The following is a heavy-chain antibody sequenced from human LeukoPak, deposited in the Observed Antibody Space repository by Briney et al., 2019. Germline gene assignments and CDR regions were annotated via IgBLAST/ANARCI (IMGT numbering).Heavy chain of an antibody. CDR2: TRNKPNSYTT. Sequence: GGSLRLSCAASGFTFSDHYMDWVRQAPGKGLEWVGRTRNKPNSYTTEYAASVKGRFTISRDDSKNSLYLQMNSLKTEDTAVYYCARVGVVQGSWGQGTLVTVSS. J-gene: IGHJ5*02. CDR3: ARVGVVQGS. D-gene: IGHD2-15*01. CDR1: GFTFSDHY. V-gene: IGHV3-72*01.